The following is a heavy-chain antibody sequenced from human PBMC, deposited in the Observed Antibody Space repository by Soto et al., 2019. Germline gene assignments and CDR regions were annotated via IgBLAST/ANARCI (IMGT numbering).Heavy chain of an antibody. J-gene: IGHJ6*04. CDR1: GFSLSTSGMC. CDR2: IDWDDDK. Sequence: SGPTLVKPTQTLTLTCTFSGFSLSTSGMCVSWIRQPPGKALEWLARIDWDDDKYYSTSLKTRLTISKDTSKNQVVLTMTNMDPVDTATYYCARITGDGYNWVPMDVRGKGTTVTVSS. D-gene: IGHD5-12*01. CDR3: ARITGDGYNWVPMDV. V-gene: IGHV2-70*11.